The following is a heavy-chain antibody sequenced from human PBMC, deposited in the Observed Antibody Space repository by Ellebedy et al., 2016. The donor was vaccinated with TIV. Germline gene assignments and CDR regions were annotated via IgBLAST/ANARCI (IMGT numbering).Heavy chain of an antibody. Sequence: MPSETLSLTCTVSGGSISSYYWSWIRQPPGKGLEWIGSISDSGSTFYNPSLKSRVRISVETSKNQFSLKLRSVTAADTAVYYCATEIPVAARIEFWGQGALVTVSS. CDR1: GGSISSYY. V-gene: IGHV4-59*04. CDR2: ISDSGST. J-gene: IGHJ4*02. D-gene: IGHD6-19*01. CDR3: ATEIPVAARIEF.